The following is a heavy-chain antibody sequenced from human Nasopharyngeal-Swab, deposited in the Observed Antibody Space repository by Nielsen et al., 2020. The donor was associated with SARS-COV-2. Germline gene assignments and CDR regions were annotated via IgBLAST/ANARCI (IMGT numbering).Heavy chain of an antibody. Sequence: GESLKISCAASGFTVSSNYMSWVRQAPGKGPEWVSVIYSGGRTYYADSVKGRFTISRDNSKNTLYLQMDSLRAEDTAVYYCARGVVVVTAIGGAFDIWGQGTMVTVSS. CDR1: GFTVSSNY. CDR2: IYSGGRT. J-gene: IGHJ3*02. D-gene: IGHD2-21*02. V-gene: IGHV3-53*01. CDR3: ARGVVVVTAIGGAFDI.